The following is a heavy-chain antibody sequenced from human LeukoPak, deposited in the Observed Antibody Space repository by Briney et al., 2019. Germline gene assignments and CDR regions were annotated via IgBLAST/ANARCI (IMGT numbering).Heavy chain of an antibody. CDR2: ISYDGSNK. CDR1: GFTFSSYG. Sequence: GGSLRLSCAASGFTFSSYGMHWVRQAPGKGLEWVAVISYDGSNKYYADSVKGRFTISRDNSKNTLYLQMNSLRAEDTAVYYCAKDYWANYDFWSGLDYWGQGTLVTVSS. J-gene: IGHJ4*02. CDR3: AKDYWANYDFWSGLDY. D-gene: IGHD3-3*01. V-gene: IGHV3-30*18.